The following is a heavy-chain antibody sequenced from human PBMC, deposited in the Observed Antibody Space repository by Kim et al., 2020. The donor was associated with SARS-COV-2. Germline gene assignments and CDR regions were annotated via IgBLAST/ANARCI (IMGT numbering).Heavy chain of an antibody. V-gene: IGHV1-24*01. Sequence: ASVKVSCKVSGYSLTELSMHWVRQAPGKGLEWMGGFDPEDGETIYAQQFQGRVTMTEDTSTDTAYMELSSLRSEDTAVYYCATGFAIWFGELFSFDYWGQRTLVTVSS. D-gene: IGHD3-10*01. CDR3: ATGFAIWFGELFSFDY. CDR1: GYSLTELS. CDR2: FDPEDGET. J-gene: IGHJ4*02.